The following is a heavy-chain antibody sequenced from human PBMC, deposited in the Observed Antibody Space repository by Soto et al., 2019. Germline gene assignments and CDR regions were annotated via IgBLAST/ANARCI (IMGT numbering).Heavy chain of an antibody. Sequence: XGPTRMNTTQTLPITCTFSGFSLSTSGMRVSWILQPPGKALEWLARIDWDYDKFYSTSLKTRLTISKDTSKNQVVLTMTNMDPVDTATYYCARDSIGGSSSWSYGMDVWGQGTTVTVSS. V-gene: IGHV2-70*04. CDR1: GFSLSTSGMR. D-gene: IGHD6-13*01. J-gene: IGHJ6*02. CDR2: IDWDYDK. CDR3: ARDSIGGSSSWSYGMDV.